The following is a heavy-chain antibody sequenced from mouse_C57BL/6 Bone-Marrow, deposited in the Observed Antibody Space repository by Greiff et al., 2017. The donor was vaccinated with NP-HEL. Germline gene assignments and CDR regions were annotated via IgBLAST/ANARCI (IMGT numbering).Heavy chain of an antibody. Sequence: VQLQQSGAELARPGASVKLSCKASGYTFTSYGISWVKQRTGQGLEWIGEIYPRSGNTYYNEKFKGKATLTADKSSSTAYMELRSLTSEDSAVYFCARQGEFITTVVARYWYFDVWGTGTTVTVSS. V-gene: IGHV1-81*01. CDR1: GYTFTSYG. CDR3: ARQGEFITTVVARYWYFDV. J-gene: IGHJ1*03. CDR2: IYPRSGNT. D-gene: IGHD1-1*01.